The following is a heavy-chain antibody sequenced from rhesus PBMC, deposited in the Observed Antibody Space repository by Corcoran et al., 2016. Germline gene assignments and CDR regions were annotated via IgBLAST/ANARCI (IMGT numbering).Heavy chain of an antibody. V-gene: IGHV3-8*01. J-gene: IGHJ4*01. D-gene: IGHD1-26*01. Sequence: EVQLVESGGGLVQPGGSLRLSCTGSGFTSGSYYMYWVRQAPGKGLEWVSAINTGGGSTWYTDSVKGRFTISKENAKNTLYLQMDSLRAEDTAVYYCARGRITGTAIDYWGQGVLVTVSS. CDR3: ARGRITGTAIDY. CDR1: GFTSGSYY. CDR2: INTGGGST.